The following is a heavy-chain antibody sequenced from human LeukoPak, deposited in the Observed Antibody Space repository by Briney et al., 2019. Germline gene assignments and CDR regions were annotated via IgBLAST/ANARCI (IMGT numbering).Heavy chain of an antibody. V-gene: IGHV3-23*01. CDR2: ISGSGGST. Sequence: GGSLRLSCAASGFTFSSYAMSWVRQAPGKGLEWVSAISGSGGSTYYADSVKGRFTISRDNSKYTLYLQMNSLRAEDTAVYYCAKARGRADGKFDYWGQGTLVTVSS. J-gene: IGHJ4*02. CDR1: GFTFSSYA. D-gene: IGHD1-14*01. CDR3: AKARGRADGKFDY.